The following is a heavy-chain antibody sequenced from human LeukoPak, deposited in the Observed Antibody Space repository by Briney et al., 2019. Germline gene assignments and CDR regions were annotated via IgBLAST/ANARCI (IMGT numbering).Heavy chain of an antibody. D-gene: IGHD5-18*01. V-gene: IGHV3-21*01. J-gene: IGHJ5*02. CDR1: GFTFSSYS. Sequence: PGGSLRLSCAASGFTFSSYSMNWVRQAPGKGLEWVSSISSSSSYIYYADSVKGRFTISRDNAKNSLYLQMNSLRAEDTAVYYCARDPLGVDTAMVNWFDPWGQGTLVTVSS. CDR3: ARDPLGVDTAMVNWFDP. CDR2: ISSSSSYI.